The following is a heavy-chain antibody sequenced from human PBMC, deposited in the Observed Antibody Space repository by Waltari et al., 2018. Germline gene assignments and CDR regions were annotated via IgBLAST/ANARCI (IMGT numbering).Heavy chain of an antibody. CDR1: GFPFSSYA. Sequence: EVQLVESGGGLVQPGGSLRLSCAASGFPFSSYAMTWVRQAPGKGLEWVSAISGSGGSTYYADSVKGRFTISRDNSKNTLYLQMNSLRAEDTAVYYCAKAYSGYGYFDYWGQGTLVTVSS. CDR2: ISGSGGST. CDR3: AKAYSGYGYFDY. V-gene: IGHV3-23*04. J-gene: IGHJ4*02. D-gene: IGHD5-12*01.